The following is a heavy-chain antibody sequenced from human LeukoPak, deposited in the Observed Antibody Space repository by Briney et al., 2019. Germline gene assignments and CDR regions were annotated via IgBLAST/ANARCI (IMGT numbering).Heavy chain of an antibody. D-gene: IGHD3-22*01. CDR1: GYTFTSYY. Sequence: ASVKVSCKASGYTFTSYYMHWVRQAPGQGLEWMGIINPSGGSTSYAQKFQGRVTMTRDTSTSTVYMELNSLRSEDTAVYYCARELVVDTYGMDVWGQGTTVTVSS. CDR2: INPSGGST. V-gene: IGHV1-46*01. J-gene: IGHJ6*02. CDR3: ARELVVDTYGMDV.